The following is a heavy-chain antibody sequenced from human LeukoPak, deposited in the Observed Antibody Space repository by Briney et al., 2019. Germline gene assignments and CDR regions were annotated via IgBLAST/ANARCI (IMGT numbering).Heavy chain of an antibody. V-gene: IGHV3-53*01. CDR3: AKDRLRTTT. J-gene: IGHJ4*02. CDR1: GFTVSSNY. CDR2: IYSGGTT. D-gene: IGHD1-26*01. Sequence: GSLRLSCAASGFTVSSNYMNWVRQAPGQGLEWVSIIYSGGTTYYADSVKGRFTISRDNSENTLYLQMNSLRAEDTAVYYCAKDRLRTTTWGQGTLVTVSS.